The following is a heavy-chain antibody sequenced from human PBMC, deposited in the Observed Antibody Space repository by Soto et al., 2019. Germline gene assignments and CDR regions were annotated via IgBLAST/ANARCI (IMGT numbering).Heavy chain of an antibody. V-gene: IGHV3-30*03. CDR1: GFTFTSYG. CDR3: VSDRRYGHACVPYS. CDR2: ISYDGGLQ. D-gene: IGHD5-18*01. J-gene: IGHJ5*01. Sequence: QAHLVESGGGVVQPGRSLRLSCAASGFTFTSYGMHWVRQAPGTRLDWVAVISYDGGLQHYADSMKGGFTISIANYNHMVLLQMNSLTAEDTAVYYCVSDRRYGHACVPYSRGQGTLVSVSS.